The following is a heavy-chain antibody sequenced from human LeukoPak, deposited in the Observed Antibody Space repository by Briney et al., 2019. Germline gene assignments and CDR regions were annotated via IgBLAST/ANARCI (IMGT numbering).Heavy chain of an antibody. CDR1: GVSISSYY. D-gene: IGHD6-19*01. J-gene: IGHJ6*03. V-gene: IGHV4-59*01. CDR2: SYYSGST. Sequence: SETLSLTCTVSGVSISSYYWSWLRQPPGKGLEWIGYSYYSGSTNYNPSLKSRVTISVDTSKNQFSLKLSSVTAADTAVYYCAKDAYSGIAVFPSSYMDVWGKGTTVTVSS. CDR3: AKDAYSGIAVFPSSYMDV.